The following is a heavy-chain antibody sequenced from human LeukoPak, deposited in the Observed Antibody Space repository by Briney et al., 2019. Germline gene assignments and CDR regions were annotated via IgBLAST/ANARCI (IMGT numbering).Heavy chain of an antibody. J-gene: IGHJ4*02. Sequence: PGGSLRLSCAASGFTFRNYWMTWVRQAPGKGLEWVANTNQDGGEKYYVDSVKGRFTISRDNAENSLYLQMNSLRAEDTAVYYCARGGAQQLEYWGQGTLVTVSS. CDR1: GFTFRNYW. D-gene: IGHD6-13*01. CDR3: ARGGAQQLEY. V-gene: IGHV3-7*04. CDR2: TNQDGGEK.